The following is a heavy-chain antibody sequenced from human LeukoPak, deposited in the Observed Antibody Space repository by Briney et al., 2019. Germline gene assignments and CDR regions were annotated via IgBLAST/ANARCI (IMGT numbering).Heavy chain of an antibody. D-gene: IGHD2-2*01. CDR2: IYHSGSS. V-gene: IGHV4-38-2*02. J-gene: IGHJ4*02. Sequence: PSETLSLTCIVSGYSISSGYYWGWIRQPPGKGLEWIGSIYHSGSSLYNPSLKSRVTISVDTSKSQFSLKLSSVTAADTAVYYCARLGVGYCTSISCYEFDYWGQGTLVTVSS. CDR3: ARLGVGYCTSISCYEFDY. CDR1: GYSISSGYY.